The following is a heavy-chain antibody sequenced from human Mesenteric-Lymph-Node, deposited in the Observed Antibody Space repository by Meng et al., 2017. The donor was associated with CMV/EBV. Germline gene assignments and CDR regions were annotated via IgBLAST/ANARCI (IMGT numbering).Heavy chain of an antibody. CDR3: AKEARIAVAGTDAFDI. V-gene: IGHV3-74*01. CDR1: GFTFSSYW. J-gene: IGHJ3*02. CDR2: INSDGSST. D-gene: IGHD6-19*01. Sequence: GGSLRLSCAASGFTFSSYWMHWVRQAPGKGLVWVSRINSDGSSTSYADSVKGRFTISRDNSQNTLFLQMNSLRGEDTAVYYCAKEARIAVAGTDAFDIWGQGTMVTVSS.